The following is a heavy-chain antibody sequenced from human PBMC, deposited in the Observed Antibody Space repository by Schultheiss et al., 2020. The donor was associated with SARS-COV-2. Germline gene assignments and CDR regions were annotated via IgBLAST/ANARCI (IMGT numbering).Heavy chain of an antibody. D-gene: IGHD2-2*02. J-gene: IGHJ6*02. V-gene: IGHV4-59*08. CDR2: IYYSGST. CDR3: ARHTRCSSTSCYSAYYYGMDV. CDR1: GGSISSYY. Sequence: SETLSLTCTVSGGSISSYYWSWIRQPPGKGLEWIGYIYYSGSTYYNPSLKSLVTISVDTSKNQFSLKLSSVTAADTAVYYCARHTRCSSTSCYSAYYYGMDVWGQGTTVTVSS.